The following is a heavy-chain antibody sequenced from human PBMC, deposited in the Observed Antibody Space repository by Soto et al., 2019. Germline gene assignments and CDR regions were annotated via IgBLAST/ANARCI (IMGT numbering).Heavy chain of an antibody. Sequence: GGSLRLSCAASGFTFSSYAMSWARQAPGKGLEWVSGISGSGGNTYYADSVKGRFTISRDNSKNTLYLQMNSLRGEDTAVYYCAKEVAVVAANPFDYWGQGTPVTVSS. CDR3: AKEVAVVAANPFDY. CDR2: ISGSGGNT. D-gene: IGHD2-15*01. V-gene: IGHV3-23*01. CDR1: GFTFSSYA. J-gene: IGHJ4*02.